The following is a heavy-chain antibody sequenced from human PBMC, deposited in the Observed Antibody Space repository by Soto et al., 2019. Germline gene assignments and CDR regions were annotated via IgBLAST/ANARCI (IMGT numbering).Heavy chain of an antibody. D-gene: IGHD6-19*01. J-gene: IGHJ4*01. CDR1: GYSIRRGSY. CDR2: IYHGGTT. V-gene: IGHV4-38-2*01. CDR3: ARVHVMFVAGSTFDY. Sequence: LCLTCSASGYSIRRGSYWAWILPPPGKGPEWIASIYHGGTTFYNPSLKSRITISVDTSNNQFSLKLTSVTAADTAVYYCARVHVMFVAGSTFDYWGHGTMVTVSS.